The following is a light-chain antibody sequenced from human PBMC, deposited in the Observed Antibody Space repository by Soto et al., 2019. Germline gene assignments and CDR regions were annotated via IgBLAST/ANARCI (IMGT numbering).Light chain of an antibody. Sequence: QSVLTQPPSASGTPGQRVTISCSGSSSNIGSNTVNWYQQLPGTAPKLLIYTNNQRPSGVPDRFSGSKSGTSASLAISGLHSEDEADYHCAAWDDSLNAVVFGGGTKLTVL. CDR1: SSNIGSNT. V-gene: IGLV1-44*01. CDR2: TNN. J-gene: IGLJ2*01. CDR3: AAWDDSLNAVV.